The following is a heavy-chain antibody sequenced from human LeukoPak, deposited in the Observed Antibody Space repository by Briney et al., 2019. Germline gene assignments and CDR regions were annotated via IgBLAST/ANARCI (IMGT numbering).Heavy chain of an antibody. CDR2: ISWNSGSI. CDR3: AKDIRSSGWYDHFDL. J-gene: IGHJ2*01. Sequence: GRSLRLSCAASGFTFDDYAMHWVRQAPGKGLEWVSGISWNSGSIGYADSVKGRFTISRDNAKNSLYLQMNSLRAEDTALYYCAKDIRSSGWYDHFDLWGRGTLVTVSS. CDR1: GFTFDDYA. V-gene: IGHV3-9*01. D-gene: IGHD6-19*01.